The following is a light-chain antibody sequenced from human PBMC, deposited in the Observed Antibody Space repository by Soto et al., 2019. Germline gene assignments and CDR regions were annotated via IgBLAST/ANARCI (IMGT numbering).Light chain of an antibody. CDR2: GAS. V-gene: IGKV3-15*01. Sequence: IVMTQSPVTMSVSPGERATLSCRASQSISTNLAWYQQKPGQAPRLLIYGASTRATGIPARFRGGGSGTEFTLTISSLQSEYFAFYYCQHYSNWPPWTFGQGTKVETK. J-gene: IGKJ1*01. CDR1: QSISTN. CDR3: QHYSNWPPWT.